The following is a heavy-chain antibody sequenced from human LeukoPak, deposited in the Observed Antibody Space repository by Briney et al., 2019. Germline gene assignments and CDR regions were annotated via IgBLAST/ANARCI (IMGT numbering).Heavy chain of an antibody. V-gene: IGHV3-30*18. Sequence: GGSLRLSCAASGFTFSSYGMHWVRQAPGKGLGWVAVISYDGSNKYYADSVKGRFTISRDNSKNTLYLQMNSLRAEDTAVYYCAKDRHCSGGSCYPYYYYYYGMDVWGKGPRSPSPQ. CDR1: GFTFSSYG. CDR3: AKDRHCSGGSCYPYYYYYYGMDV. J-gene: IGHJ6*01. CDR2: ISYDGSNK. D-gene: IGHD2-15*01.